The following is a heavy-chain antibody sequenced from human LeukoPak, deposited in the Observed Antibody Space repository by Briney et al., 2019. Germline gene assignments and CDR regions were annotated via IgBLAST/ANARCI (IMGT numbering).Heavy chain of an antibody. J-gene: IGHJ4*02. Sequence: PGGSLRLSCAASGFMFSSSGMHWVRQAPGKGLEWVAFIRYDGSNKYYADSAKGRFTISRDNSKNTVSLQMNSLRAEDTAVYYCAKRGYSSSWNFDSWGQGTLVTVSS. CDR1: GFMFSSSG. CDR2: IRYDGSNK. D-gene: IGHD6-13*01. CDR3: AKRGYSSSWNFDS. V-gene: IGHV3-30*02.